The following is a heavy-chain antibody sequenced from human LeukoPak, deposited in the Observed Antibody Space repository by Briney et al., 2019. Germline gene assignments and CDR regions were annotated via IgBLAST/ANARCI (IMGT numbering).Heavy chain of an antibody. CDR3: ARESGYDILTAQMDV. V-gene: IGHV1-69*13. CDR1: GGTFSSYA. J-gene: IGHJ6*04. Sequence: SVKVSCKASGGTFSSYAISWVRQAPGQGLEWMGGIIPIFGTANYAQKFQGRVTITADESTSTAYMELSSLRSEDTAVYYCARESGYDILTAQMDVWGKGTTVTISS. D-gene: IGHD3-9*01. CDR2: IIPIFGTA.